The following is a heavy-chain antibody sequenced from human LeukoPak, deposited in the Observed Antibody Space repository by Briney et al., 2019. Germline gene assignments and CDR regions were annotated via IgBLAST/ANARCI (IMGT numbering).Heavy chain of an antibody. J-gene: IGHJ5*02. D-gene: IGHD3-22*01. CDR2: IKENESEK. CDR3: ARDSRVYSDSSSRWFDP. V-gene: IGHV3-7*01. CDR1: GFTFSSFW. Sequence: GGSLRLSCAASGFTFSSFWMSWVRQAPGKGLEWVANIKENESEKYYVDSVKGRFTISRDNAKNSLYLQMNSLRAEDTAVYYCARDSRVYSDSSSRWFDPWGQGTLVTVSS.